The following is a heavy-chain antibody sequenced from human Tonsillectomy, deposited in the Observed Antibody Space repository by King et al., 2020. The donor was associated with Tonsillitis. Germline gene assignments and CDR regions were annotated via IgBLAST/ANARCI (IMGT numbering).Heavy chain of an antibody. Sequence: QLQESGPGLVKPSETLSLTCTVSGGSVTSYFWTWIRQPPGKGLEWIGYISYSGSTSYNPSLKSRVTISVDTSKNQFSLRLSTVTAADTAVYYCARQTYCSNGLCHTERFDYWGQGTLVTVSS. D-gene: IGHD2-8*01. CDR2: ISYSGST. CDR1: GGSVTSYF. V-gene: IGHV4-59*08. CDR3: ARQTYCSNGLCHTERFDY. J-gene: IGHJ4*02.